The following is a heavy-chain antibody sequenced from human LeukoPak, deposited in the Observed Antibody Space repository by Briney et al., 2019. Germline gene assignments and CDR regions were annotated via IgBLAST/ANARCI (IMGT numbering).Heavy chain of an antibody. CDR3: ARGRITMVRGVLPGTFDY. Sequence: GASVKVSCKASGYTFTGYYIHWVRQAPGQGLEWMGWINPNSGGTNYAQKFQGRVTMTRDTSISTAYMELNRLRSDDTAVYYCARGRITMVRGVLPGTFDYWGQGTLVTVSS. D-gene: IGHD3-10*01. V-gene: IGHV1-2*02. J-gene: IGHJ4*02. CDR2: INPNSGGT. CDR1: GYTFTGYY.